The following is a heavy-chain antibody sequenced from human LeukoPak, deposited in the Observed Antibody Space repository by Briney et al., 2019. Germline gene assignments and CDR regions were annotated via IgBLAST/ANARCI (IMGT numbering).Heavy chain of an antibody. V-gene: IGHV1-18*01. J-gene: IGHJ3*02. CDR3: ARAPLLGLPAATLGSAFDI. Sequence: ASVKVSCKASGYTFTSYGISWVRQAPGQGLEWMGWISAHNGNTNYAQKLQGRVTMTTDTSTSTAYMELSSLRSDDTAVYYCARAPLLGLPAATLGSAFDIWAKGQWSPSLQ. D-gene: IGHD2-2*01. CDR1: GYTFTSYG. CDR2: ISAHNGNT.